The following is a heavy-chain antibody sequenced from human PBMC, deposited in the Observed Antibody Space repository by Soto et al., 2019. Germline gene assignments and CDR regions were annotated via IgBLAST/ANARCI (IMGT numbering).Heavy chain of an antibody. Sequence: PGGSLRLSCAASGFTFSNAWMIWVRQAPGKGLEWVGRIKSKTDGGTTDYAAPVKGRFTISRDDSKNTLYLQMNSLKTEDTAVYYCTAGLGYYYYYGMDVWGQGTTVTVSS. V-gene: IGHV3-15*01. CDR2: IKSKTDGGTT. CDR1: GFTFSNAW. J-gene: IGHJ6*02. CDR3: TAGLGYYYYYGMDV.